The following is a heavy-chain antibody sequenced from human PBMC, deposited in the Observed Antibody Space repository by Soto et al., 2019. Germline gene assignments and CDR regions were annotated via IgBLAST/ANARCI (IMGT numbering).Heavy chain of an antibody. CDR2: IYYSGST. CDR3: ARGGRRSPGMDV. CDR1: GGSISSGGYY. V-gene: IGHV4-31*03. Sequence: QVQLQESGPGLVKPSQTLSLTCTVSGGSISSGGYYWSWIRQHPGKGLEWIGYIYYSGSTYYNPSLKSRVTISVDTSKHQFALKLSSVTAADTAVYYCARGGRRSPGMDVWGQGTTVTVSS. J-gene: IGHJ6*02.